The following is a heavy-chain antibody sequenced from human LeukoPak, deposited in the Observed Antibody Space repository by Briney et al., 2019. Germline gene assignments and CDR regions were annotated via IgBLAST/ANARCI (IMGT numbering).Heavy chain of an antibody. D-gene: IGHD6-6*01. V-gene: IGHV4-59*12. J-gene: IGHJ4*02. CDR1: GGSISSYY. CDR3: ARASAYSRSSGVNY. Sequence: SETLSLTCTVSGGSISSYYWSWIRQPPGKGLEWIGYIYYSGSTNYNPSLKSRVTISVDASKKQFSLRLSSLTAADTAVYYCARASAYSRSSGVNYWGQGTLVTVSS. CDR2: IYYSGST.